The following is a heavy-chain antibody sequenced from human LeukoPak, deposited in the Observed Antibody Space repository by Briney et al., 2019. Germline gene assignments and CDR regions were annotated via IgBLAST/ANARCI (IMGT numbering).Heavy chain of an antibody. D-gene: IGHD2-21*02. Sequence: GGSLRLSCEASGLAFSTHAMTWVRQGPGKGLEWVSGITSSGGITYYAESMRGRFTISRDNSKNTVYLQMNTLRAEDTTVYYCVKASTCGGDCYFFDYWGQGTLVTVSS. V-gene: IGHV3-23*01. CDR2: ITSSGGIT. CDR1: GLAFSTHA. J-gene: IGHJ4*02. CDR3: VKASTCGGDCYFFDY.